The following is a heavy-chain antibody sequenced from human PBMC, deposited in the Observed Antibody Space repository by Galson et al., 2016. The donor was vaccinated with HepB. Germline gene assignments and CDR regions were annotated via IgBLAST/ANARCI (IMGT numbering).Heavy chain of an antibody. CDR3: AKERLVRRIFDH. CDR2: ISTRRTT. D-gene: IGHD1-1*01. J-gene: IGHJ4*02. CDR1: GFVFSNFG. Sequence: SLRLSCAASGFVFSNFGLSWVRQAPGKGLEWVASISTRRTTYYSDSVQGRFTISRDNSNNTLYLQMNGLRAEDTAVYYCAKERLVRRIFDHWGQGTLHTVSS. V-gene: IGHV3-23*01.